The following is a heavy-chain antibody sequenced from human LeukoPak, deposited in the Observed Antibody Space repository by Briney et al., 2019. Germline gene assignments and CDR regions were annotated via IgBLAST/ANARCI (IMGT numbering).Heavy chain of an antibody. CDR1: GFTFSTYV. CDR3: VRGTGY. CDR2: ISSNGDNT. Sequence: GGPLRLSRSVSGFTFSTYVMHWVRQAPGKGLEYVSAISSNGDNTYYADSVKGRFTISRDNSKNTLYLQMSSLRADDTAVYYCVRGTGYWGQGTLVTVSS. J-gene: IGHJ4*02. V-gene: IGHV3-64D*06.